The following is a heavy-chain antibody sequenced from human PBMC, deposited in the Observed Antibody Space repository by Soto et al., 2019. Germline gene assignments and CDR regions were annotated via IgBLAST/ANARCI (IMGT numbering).Heavy chain of an antibody. CDR1: GGSLSGNY. V-gene: IGHV4-34*01. J-gene: IGHJ4*02. CDR3: ARTTAAIHLNY. CDR2: THHSGST. D-gene: IGHD2-21*02. Sequence: QAQLQQWGTGLLKPSETLSLTCAVYGGSLSGNYWGWIRQPPGKGLEWIGETHHSGSTDYNPSLKSRVTISVDTSRNQFSLKLNSVTAADTAVYYCARTTAAIHLNYWSQGTLVTVSS.